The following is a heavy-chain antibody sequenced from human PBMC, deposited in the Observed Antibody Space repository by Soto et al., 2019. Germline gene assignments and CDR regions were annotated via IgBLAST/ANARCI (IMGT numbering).Heavy chain of an antibody. CDR1: VGTVAISHW. CDR3: PREIVTAGGNNYFDP. D-gene: IGHD2-21*02. CDR2: VYHTGDT. J-gene: IGHJ5*02. V-gene: IGHV4-4*01. Sequence: AAETLCVTCGVYVGTVAISHWWSWFRQSPGRGLEWIGNVYHTGDTNFNPSLQSRVTFSVDKSNNQFSLRLTSVTAADTAVYFCPREIVTAGGNNYFDPWGPGTMVTVSS.